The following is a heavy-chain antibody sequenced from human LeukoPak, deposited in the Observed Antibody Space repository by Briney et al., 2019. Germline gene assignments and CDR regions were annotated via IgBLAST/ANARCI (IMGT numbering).Heavy chain of an antibody. D-gene: IGHD2-2*01. CDR3: ARDPCHGTLDY. Sequence: GGSLRLSCVASGFTFSSSWMSWVRRAPGKGLEWVANIKQDGTEEYYVDSVRGRFSISKDNAKNSLYLQMNSLRAEDTAVYYCARDPCHGTLDYWGQGALVTVSS. J-gene: IGHJ4*02. CDR1: GFTFSSSW. CDR2: IKQDGTEE. V-gene: IGHV3-7*03.